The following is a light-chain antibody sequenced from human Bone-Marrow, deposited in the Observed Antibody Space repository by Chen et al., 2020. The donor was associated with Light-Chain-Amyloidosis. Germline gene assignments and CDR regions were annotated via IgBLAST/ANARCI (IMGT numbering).Light chain of an antibody. CDR2: DVT. CDR3: SSLTRNNALV. V-gene: IGLV2-14*03. J-gene: IGLJ2*01. Sequence: QSALTQPASLSVSPRQSITISCTGTSSDVGGYNYVSWYQQHPGKAPKLIIYDVTYRPSGVSNRFSGSKSGNTASLTISGLQAEDEADYYCSSLTRNNALVFGGGTKLTVL. CDR1: SSDVGGYNY.